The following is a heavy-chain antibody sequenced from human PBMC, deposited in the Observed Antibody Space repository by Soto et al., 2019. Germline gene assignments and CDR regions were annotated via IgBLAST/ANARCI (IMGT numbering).Heavy chain of an antibody. D-gene: IGHD5-18*01. Sequence: TLSLPCTVSGGSLRSGCYDWSWVRQNPRKGLEWIGNIYYSGNTYYNPSLKSRLTVSVDTSKNQFSLNLSSVTAADTAVYYCARDRLMATAGTARHYFGLDVWGQGTTVTAP. CDR2: IYYSGNT. CDR3: ARDRLMATAGTARHYFGLDV. V-gene: IGHV4-31*03. CDR1: GGSLRSGCYD. J-gene: IGHJ6*02.